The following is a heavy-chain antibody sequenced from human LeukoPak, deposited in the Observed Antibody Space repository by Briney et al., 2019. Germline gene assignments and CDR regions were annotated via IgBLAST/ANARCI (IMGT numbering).Heavy chain of an antibody. Sequence: GGSLRLSCAASGVTFSSYGMHWVRQAPGKGLEWVSAISGSGGSTYYADSVKGRFTIHRHNPKHTLYLQMNRLRADDTAVYYRVGGSGSRTWVDYWGQGTLVPVSS. CDR2: ISGSGGST. V-gene: IGHV3-23*01. CDR1: GVTFSSYG. CDR3: VGGSGSRTWVDY. J-gene: IGHJ4*02. D-gene: IGHD3-10*01.